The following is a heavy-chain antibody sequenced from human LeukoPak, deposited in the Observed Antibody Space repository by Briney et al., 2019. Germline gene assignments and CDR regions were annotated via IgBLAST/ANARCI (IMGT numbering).Heavy chain of an antibody. J-gene: IGHJ1*01. D-gene: IGHD2-2*02. Sequence: GASVKVSCKASGYTFTSYGISWVRQAPGQGLEWMGWISAYNGNTNYAQKLQGRVTMTTDTSTSTAYMELRSLRSDDTAVYYCARDRYCSSTSCYTGYFQHWGQGTLVTVSS. CDR2: ISAYNGNT. CDR3: ARDRYCSSTSCYTGYFQH. CDR1: GYTFTSYG. V-gene: IGHV1-18*01.